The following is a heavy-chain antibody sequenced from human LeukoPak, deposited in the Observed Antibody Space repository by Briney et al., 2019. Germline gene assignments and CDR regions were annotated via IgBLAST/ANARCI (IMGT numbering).Heavy chain of an antibody. J-gene: IGHJ4*02. CDR3: ARDYCSSTSCYDY. CDR1: GGSISSYY. CDR2: IYYSGST. Sequence: SETLSLTCTVSGGSISSYYWSWIRQPPGKGLEWIGYIYYSGSTNYNPSLKSRVTISVDTSKNQFSLKLSSVTAADTAVYYCARDYCSSTSCYDYWGQGTLVTVSS. V-gene: IGHV4-59*01. D-gene: IGHD2-2*01.